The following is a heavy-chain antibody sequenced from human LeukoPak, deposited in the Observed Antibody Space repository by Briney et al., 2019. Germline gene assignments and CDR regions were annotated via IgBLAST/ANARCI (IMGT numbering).Heavy chain of an antibody. V-gene: IGHV1-18*01. CDR3: ARVKVATLSSYYYYYYMDV. Sequence: ASVKVSCKASGYTFTSYGISWVRQAPGQGLEWMGWISAYNGNTNYAQKLQGRVTMTTDTSTSTAYMELRSLRSDDTAVYYCARVKVATLSSYYYYYYMDVRGKGTTVTVSS. J-gene: IGHJ6*03. D-gene: IGHD5-12*01. CDR1: GYTFTSYG. CDR2: ISAYNGNT.